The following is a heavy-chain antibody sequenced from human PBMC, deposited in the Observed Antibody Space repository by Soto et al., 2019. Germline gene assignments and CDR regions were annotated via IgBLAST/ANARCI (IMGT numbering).Heavy chain of an antibody. Sequence: GGSLRLSCAASGFSFSTYEMNWVRQTPGKGLEWVAYISSGSDTIHYADSVRGRFTVSRDNAKNSLYLQMNSLRVEDTALYYCARDRAAGGYWGQGTLVTVSS. CDR3: ARDRAAGGY. J-gene: IGHJ4*02. V-gene: IGHV3-48*03. CDR2: ISSGSDTI. D-gene: IGHD6-13*01. CDR1: GFSFSTYE.